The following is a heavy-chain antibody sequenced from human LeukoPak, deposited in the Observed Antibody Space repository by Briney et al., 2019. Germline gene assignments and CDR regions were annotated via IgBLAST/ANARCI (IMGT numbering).Heavy chain of an antibody. CDR3: ARGVGASYYFDY. D-gene: IGHD1-26*01. CDR2: IYHSGST. Sequence: SETLSLTCTVSGYSISSGYYWGWIRQPPGKGLEWIGSIYHSGSTYYNPSLKSRVTISVDTSKNQFSLKLSSVTAADTAVYYCARGVGASYYFDYWGQGTLVTVCS. V-gene: IGHV4-38-2*02. CDR1: GYSISSGYY. J-gene: IGHJ4*02.